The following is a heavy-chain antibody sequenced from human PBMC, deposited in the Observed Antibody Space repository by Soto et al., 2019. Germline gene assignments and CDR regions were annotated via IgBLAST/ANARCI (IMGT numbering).Heavy chain of an antibody. D-gene: IGHD6-6*01. Sequence: QVQLVQSGAEVKKPGSSVKVSCKASGGTFSSYAISWVRQAPGQGLEWMGGIIPIFGTANYAQKFQGRVTNXXDXSXTTADMGLSSLRSEDTAVYYCASQMSGLEIAARFDYWGQGTLVTVSS. V-gene: IGHV1-69*12. CDR3: ASQMSGLEIAARFDY. J-gene: IGHJ4*02. CDR1: GGTFSSYA. CDR2: IIPIFGTA.